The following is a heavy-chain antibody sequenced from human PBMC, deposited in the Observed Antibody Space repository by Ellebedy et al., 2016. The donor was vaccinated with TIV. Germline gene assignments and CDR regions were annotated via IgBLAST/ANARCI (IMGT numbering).Heavy chain of an antibody. V-gene: IGHV4-59*01. CDR2: VHHSGIS. CDR3: ARDLGRYGMDV. Sequence: MPSETLSLTCSVSGGSINNYYWTWIRQPPGQGLEWIGDVHHSGISHIHPSLKSRVTPSLDTSKNQFSLDLSSVTAADTATYYCARDLGRYGMDVWGQGTTVTV. J-gene: IGHJ6*02. CDR1: GGSINNYY.